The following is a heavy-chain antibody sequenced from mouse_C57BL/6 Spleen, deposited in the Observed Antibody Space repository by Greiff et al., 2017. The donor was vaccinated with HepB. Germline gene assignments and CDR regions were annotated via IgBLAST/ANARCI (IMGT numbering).Heavy chain of an antibody. J-gene: IGHJ4*01. CDR1: GYTFTSYW. CDR3: ARNGGSSFLGYAMDY. CDR2: IDPSDSYT. V-gene: IGHV1-59*01. Sequence: VQLQQPGAELVRPGPSVKLSCKASGYTFTSYWMHWVKQRPGQGLEWIGVIDPSDSYTNYNQKFKGKATLTVDTSSSTAYMQLSSLTSEDSAVYYCARNGGSSFLGYAMDYWGQGTSVTVSS. D-gene: IGHD1-1*01.